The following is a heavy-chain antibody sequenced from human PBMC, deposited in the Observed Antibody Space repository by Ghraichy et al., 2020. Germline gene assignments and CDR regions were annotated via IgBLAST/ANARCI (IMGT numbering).Heavy chain of an antibody. CDR2: IYYSGST. V-gene: IGHV4-61*01. CDR1: GGSVSSGSYY. CDR3: ARSRNMGSWYFYFDY. J-gene: IGHJ4*02. Sequence: SETLSLTCTVSGGSVSSGSYYWSWIRQPPGKGLEWIGYIYYSGSTNYNPSLKSRVTISVDTSKNQFSLKLSSVTAADTAVYYCARSRNMGSWYFYFDYWGQGTLVTVSS. D-gene: IGHD6-13*01.